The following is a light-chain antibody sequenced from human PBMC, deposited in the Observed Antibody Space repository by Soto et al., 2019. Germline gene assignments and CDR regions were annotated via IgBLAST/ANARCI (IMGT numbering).Light chain of an antibody. CDR2: DNN. J-gene: IGLJ2*01. V-gene: IGLV1-51*01. Sequence: QSVLTQPPSVSAAPGQMVTISCSGSSSNIGNNYVSWYRQLPGTAPKLLIYDNNKRPSGIPDRFSGSKSGTSATLGITGLQTGDEADYYCGTWDSSLSAEIFGGGTKLTV. CDR1: SSNIGNNY. CDR3: GTWDSSLSAEI.